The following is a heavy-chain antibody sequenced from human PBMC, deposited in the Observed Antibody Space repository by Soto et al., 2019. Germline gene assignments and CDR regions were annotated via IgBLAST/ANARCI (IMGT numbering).Heavy chain of an antibody. CDR1: GFTFSSYA. CDR3: ARDAGPYGGNSVTDY. V-gene: IGHV3-64*01. J-gene: IGHJ4*02. Sequence: GGSLRLSCAASGFTFSSYAMHWVRQAPGKGLEYVSAISSNGGSTYYANSVKGRFTISRDNSKNTLYLQMGSLRAEDMAVYYCARDAGPYGGNSVTDYWGQGTLVTVSS. D-gene: IGHD2-21*02. CDR2: ISSNGGST.